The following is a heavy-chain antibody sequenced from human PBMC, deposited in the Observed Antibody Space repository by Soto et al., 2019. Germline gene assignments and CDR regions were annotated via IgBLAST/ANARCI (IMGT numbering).Heavy chain of an antibody. D-gene: IGHD1-1*01. CDR1: GFSFSYYW. CDR2: IKEDGSIK. CDR3: VSPISTTWHY. V-gene: IGHV3-7*01. Sequence: EVQLVESGGGLVQPGGSLRLSCAASGFSFSYYWMHWVRQAPGKGLEWVASIKEDGSIKKYADSVKGRFTISRDNAENSLYLQMDSLRDEDTAVFYCVSPISTTWHYWGQGALVTVSS. J-gene: IGHJ4*02.